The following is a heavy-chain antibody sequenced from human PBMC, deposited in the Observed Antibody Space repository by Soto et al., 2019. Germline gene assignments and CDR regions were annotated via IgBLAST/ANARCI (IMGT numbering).Heavy chain of an antibody. CDR3: VKDRYVDY. CDR2: ISSNGGPT. Sequence: EVQLVESGGGLVQPGGSLRLSCSVFGFTFSSYVMHWVRQAPGKGLQYVSSISSNGGPTYYADSVKGRFTISRDNSKNTLYLQMSSLRVEDTAVYYCVKDRYVDYWGQGTLVTVSS. CDR1: GFTFSSYV. V-gene: IGHV3-64D*06. J-gene: IGHJ4*02.